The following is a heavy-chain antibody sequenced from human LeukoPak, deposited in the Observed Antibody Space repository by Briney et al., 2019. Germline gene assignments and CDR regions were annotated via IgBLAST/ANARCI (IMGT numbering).Heavy chain of an antibody. D-gene: IGHD6-19*01. V-gene: IGHV3-23*01. CDR2: ISSSGGNT. CDR1: GFTVSSDY. CDR3: ARRAASSGYYFDQ. Sequence: PGGSLRLSCAASGFTVSSDYVTWVRQGPGKGLEWVSTISSSGGNTYNADSVKGRFTISRDNSKNTLYLQMNSLRAEDTAVYYCARRAASSGYYFDQWGQGTLVTVSS. J-gene: IGHJ4*02.